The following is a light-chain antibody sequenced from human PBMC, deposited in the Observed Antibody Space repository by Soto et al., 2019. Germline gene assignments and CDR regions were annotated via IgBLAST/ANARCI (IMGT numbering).Light chain of an antibody. J-gene: IGLJ2*01. V-gene: IGLV2-14*01. CDR1: SSDVGSYNY. Sequence: SALTQPASVSGSPGQSITISCTGTSSDVGSYNYVSWYQQYPGKAPKLMIYDVSNRPSGVSYRFSGSKSGNTASLTISGLQAEDEADYYCNSYTTSSTHVVFGGGTKLTVL. CDR3: NSYTTSSTHVV. CDR2: DVS.